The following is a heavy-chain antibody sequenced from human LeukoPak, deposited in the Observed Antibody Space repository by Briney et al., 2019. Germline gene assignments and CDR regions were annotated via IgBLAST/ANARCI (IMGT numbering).Heavy chain of an antibody. CDR1: GGSISSGSYY. CDR2: IYTSGST. CDR3: ARVSGSYYAEIDY. J-gene: IGHJ4*02. Sequence: SQTLSLTCTVSGGSISSGSYYWSWIRQPAGKGLEWIGRIYTSGSTNYNPSLKSRVIISVDTSKNQFSLKLSSVTAADTAVYYCARVSGSYYAEIDYWGQGTLVTVSS. V-gene: IGHV4-61*02. D-gene: IGHD1-26*01.